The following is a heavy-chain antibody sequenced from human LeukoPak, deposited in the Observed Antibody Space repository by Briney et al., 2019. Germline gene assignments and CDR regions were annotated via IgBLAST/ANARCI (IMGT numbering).Heavy chain of an antibody. D-gene: IGHD3-10*01. CDR2: INPSGGGT. CDR3: AKYYYGSGGYYSFDY. J-gene: IGHJ4*02. V-gene: IGHV1-46*01. CDR1: GYTFTSYY. Sequence: ASVKVSCKASGYTFTSYYMHWVRQAPGQGLEWMGIINPSGGGTSYAQKFQGRVTMTRDTSTSTVYMELSSLRSEDTAVYYCAKYYYGSGGYYSFDYWGQGTLVTVSS.